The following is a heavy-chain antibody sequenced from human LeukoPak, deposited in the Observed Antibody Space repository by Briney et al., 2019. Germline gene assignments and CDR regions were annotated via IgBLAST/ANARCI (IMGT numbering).Heavy chain of an antibody. V-gene: IGHV3-21*01. D-gene: IGHD3-10*01. CDR1: GFTFSSYS. Sequence: GGSLRLSCAASGFTFSSYSMNWVRQAPGKGLEWVSSISSSSSYIYYADSVKGRFTISRDNAKNSLYLQMNSLRAEDTAVYYCARFEEGYGSGRRGNFYYYYMDVWGKGTTVTISS. J-gene: IGHJ6*03. CDR2: ISSSSSYI. CDR3: ARFEEGYGSGRRGNFYYYYMDV.